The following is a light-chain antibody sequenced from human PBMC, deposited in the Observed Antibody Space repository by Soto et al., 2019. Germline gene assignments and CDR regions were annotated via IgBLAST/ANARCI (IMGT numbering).Light chain of an antibody. CDR3: LQHNSYPRT. J-gene: IGKJ1*01. CDR2: DAS. V-gene: IGKV3-20*01. CDR1: QSVSSGY. Sequence: EIVLTQSPGTLSLSPGERATLSCRASQSVSSGYLAWYQQKPGQAPRLLIYDASSRATGIPDRFSGSGSGTDFTLTISSLQPEDFATYYCLQHNSYPRTFGQGTKVDIK.